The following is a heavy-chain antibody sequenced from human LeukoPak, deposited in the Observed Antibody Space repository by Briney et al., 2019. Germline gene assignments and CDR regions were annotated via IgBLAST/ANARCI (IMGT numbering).Heavy chain of an antibody. V-gene: IGHV3-15*01. CDR1: GFTFSNAW. D-gene: IGHD3-22*01. CDR2: IKSKTDGGTT. CDR3: TTKISYYYDSSGFDY. J-gene: IGHJ4*02. Sequence: PGGSLRLSCAASGFTFSNAWMSWVRQAPGKGLEWVGRIKSKTDGGTTDYAAPVKGRFTISRDDSKNTLYLQMNSLKTEDTAVYYRTTKISYYYDSSGFDYWGQGTLVTVSS.